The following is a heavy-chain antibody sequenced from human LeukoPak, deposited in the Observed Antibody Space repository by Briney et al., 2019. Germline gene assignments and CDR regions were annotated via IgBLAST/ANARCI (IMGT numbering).Heavy chain of an antibody. Sequence: ASVKVSCKASGYTFTSYGISWVRQAPGQGIEWMGIINPSGGSTSYTQKFQGRVTMTRDTSTSTVYMELSSLRSEDTAVYYCARGYGDYDYWGQGTLVTVSS. J-gene: IGHJ4*02. CDR3: ARGYGDYDY. V-gene: IGHV1-46*01. CDR2: INPSGGST. D-gene: IGHD4-17*01. CDR1: GYTFTSYG.